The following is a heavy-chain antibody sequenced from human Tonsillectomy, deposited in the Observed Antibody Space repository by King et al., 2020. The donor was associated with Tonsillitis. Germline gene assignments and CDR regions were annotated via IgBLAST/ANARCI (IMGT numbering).Heavy chain of an antibody. CDR2: MWFDGRNK. CDR1: GFSFSTYG. Sequence: VQLVESGGGVVQPGRSLRLSCAAAGFSFSTYGMHWVRQAPGKGLEWVAVMWFDGRNKYYGDSVKGRFTISRDSSNNTLYLQMSSLRAEDTAVYYCARDHEAFGSSIYNWFDPWGQGTLVTVST. V-gene: IGHV3-33*01. CDR3: ARDHEAFGSSIYNWFDP. D-gene: IGHD6-6*01. J-gene: IGHJ5*02.